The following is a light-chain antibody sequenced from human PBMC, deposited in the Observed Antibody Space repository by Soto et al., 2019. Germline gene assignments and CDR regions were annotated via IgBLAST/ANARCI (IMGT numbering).Light chain of an antibody. CDR3: QQYNNWPGT. CDR1: QSVSSK. J-gene: IGKJ1*01. Sequence: EIVLTQSPGTLSVSPGERATLSCRASQSVSSKLAWYRQKPGQAPRLLIYGASTGATGIPARFSGSGSETEFTLSISSLQSEDFAVYYCQQYNNWPGTFGQGTKVEIK. V-gene: IGKV3-15*01. CDR2: GAS.